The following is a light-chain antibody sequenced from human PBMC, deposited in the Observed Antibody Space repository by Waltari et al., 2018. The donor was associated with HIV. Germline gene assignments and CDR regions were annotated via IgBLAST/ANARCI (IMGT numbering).Light chain of an antibody. V-gene: IGLV2-23*02. J-gene: IGLJ3*02. CDR3: CSYAGSSTWV. CDR1: SSNVGSDDL. CDR2: EVT. Sequence: QSALTQPASVSGSPGQSITISCTGTSSNVGSDDLVPWYQQHPGEAPKLIIYEVTKRPSGVSNRFSGSKSGNTASLTISGLQAEDEADYYCCSYAGSSTWVFGGGTKLTVL.